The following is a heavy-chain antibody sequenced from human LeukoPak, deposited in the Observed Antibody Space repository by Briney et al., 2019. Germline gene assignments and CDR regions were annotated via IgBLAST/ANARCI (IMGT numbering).Heavy chain of an antibody. D-gene: IGHD6-19*01. CDR2: IYYSGST. J-gene: IGHJ4*02. V-gene: IGHV4-59*01. CDR3: ARDRGSSGWYRDFDY. Sequence: SETLSLTCTVSGGSISSYYWSWIRQPPGKGLEWIGYIYYSGSTNYNPSLKSRVTISVDTSKNQFSLKLSSVTPADTAVYYCARDRGSSGWYRDFDYWGQGTLVTVSS. CDR1: GGSISSYY.